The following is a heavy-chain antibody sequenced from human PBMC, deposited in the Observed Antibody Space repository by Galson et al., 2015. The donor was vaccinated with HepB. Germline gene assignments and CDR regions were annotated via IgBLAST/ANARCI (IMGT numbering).Heavy chain of an antibody. V-gene: IGHV1-69*06. D-gene: IGHD3-10*01. CDR1: GGTFGSDA. J-gene: IGHJ6*03. CDR3: ARDRGHYYGSGSPQLGYDFYYFMDV. CDR2: TIPMFGTS. Sequence: SVKVSCKASGGTFGSDAISWVRQAPGQGLEWMGGTIPMFGTSNYAQRFQGRVTMTADKSTSTAYMELRSLRAEDTAVYYCARDRGHYYGSGSPQLGYDFYYFMDVWGKGTTVTVSS.